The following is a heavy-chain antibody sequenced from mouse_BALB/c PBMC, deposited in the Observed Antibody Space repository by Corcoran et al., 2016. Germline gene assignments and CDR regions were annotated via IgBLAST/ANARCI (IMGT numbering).Heavy chain of an antibody. D-gene: IGHD1-1*01. Sequence: QVQLQQSGPELVKPGASVKKSCKASGYTFTDYVISWVKQRTGQGLEVIGEIYPGSGSTYYNEKFKGKATLTADKSSNTAYMQLSSLTSEDSAVYFCLYYGYFDYWGQGTTLTVSS. V-gene: IGHV1-81*01. J-gene: IGHJ2*01. CDR3: LYYGYFDY. CDR2: IYPGSGST. CDR1: GYTFTDYV.